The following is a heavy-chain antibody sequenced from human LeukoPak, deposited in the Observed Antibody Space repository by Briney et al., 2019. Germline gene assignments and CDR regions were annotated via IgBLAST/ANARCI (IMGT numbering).Heavy chain of an antibody. Sequence: GASVKVSCKASGGPFSHFAINWVRQAPGQGLEWMGAIIPIFSKPNYAQKFQGRLKITADESTNTAYMELNSLKSEDTAVYYCVREGSGSGWWRAFDIWGQGTMVIVSS. CDR2: IIPIFSKP. CDR3: VREGSGSGWWRAFDI. J-gene: IGHJ3*02. D-gene: IGHD6-19*01. CDR1: GGPFSHFA. V-gene: IGHV1-69*13.